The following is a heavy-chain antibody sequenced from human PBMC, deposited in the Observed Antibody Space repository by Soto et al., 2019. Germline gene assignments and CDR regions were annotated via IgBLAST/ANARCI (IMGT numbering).Heavy chain of an antibody. J-gene: IGHJ6*02. V-gene: IGHV1-2*04. D-gene: IGHD3-22*01. CDR1: GYTFTGYY. CDR3: ARAMIRNYYYGMDV. CDR2: INPNSGGT. Sequence: GASVKVSCKASGYTFTGYYMHWVRQAPGQGLEWMGWINPNSGGTNYAQKFQGWVTMTRDTSISTAYMELSRLRSDDTAVYYCARAMIRNYYYGMDVWGQGTTVTVSS.